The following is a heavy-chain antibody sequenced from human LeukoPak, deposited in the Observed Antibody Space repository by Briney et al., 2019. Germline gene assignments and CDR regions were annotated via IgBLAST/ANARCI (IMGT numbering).Heavy chain of an antibody. CDR1: GFTFSSYG. V-gene: IGHV3-23*01. D-gene: IGHD3-22*01. J-gene: IGHJ5*02. Sequence: PGGSLRLSCAASGFTFSSYGMSWVRQAPGKGLEWVSAISGSAGSTYYADSVKGRFTISRDNSKNTLYLQMNSLRAEDTAVYYCAKTTYYYDSSGYPAVGWFDPWGQGTLVTVSS. CDR2: ISGSAGST. CDR3: AKTTYYYDSSGYPAVGWFDP.